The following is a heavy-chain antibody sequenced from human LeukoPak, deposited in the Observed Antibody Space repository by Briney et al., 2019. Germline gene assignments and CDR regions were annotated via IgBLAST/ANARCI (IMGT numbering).Heavy chain of an antibody. V-gene: IGHV3-15*01. CDR2: IKSKTDGGTT. CDR3: TTDLAVAGGNDAFDI. J-gene: IGHJ3*02. CDR1: GFSFSNAW. D-gene: IGHD6-19*01. Sequence: GGSLRLSCAASGFSFSNAWMSWVRQAPGKGLEWVGRIKSKTDGGTTDYAAPVKGRFTISRDDSKNTLYLQMNSLKTEDTAVYYCTTDLAVAGGNDAFDIWGQGTMVTVSS.